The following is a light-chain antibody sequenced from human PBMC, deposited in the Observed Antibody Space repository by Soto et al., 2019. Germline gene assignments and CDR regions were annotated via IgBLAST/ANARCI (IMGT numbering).Light chain of an antibody. CDR3: QQYDNLPT. Sequence: DIQMTQSPSSLSASVGDRVTITCQASQDISNYLNWYQQKPGKAPKLLIYDASNSEAGVPSRFSESGTGTDFTFTISSLQPEDIATYYCQQYDNLPTFGQGTKLEIK. J-gene: IGKJ2*01. CDR1: QDISNY. CDR2: DAS. V-gene: IGKV1-33*01.